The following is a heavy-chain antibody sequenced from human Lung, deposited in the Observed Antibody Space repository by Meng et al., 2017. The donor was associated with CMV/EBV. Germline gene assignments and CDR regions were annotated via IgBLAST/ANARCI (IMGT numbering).Heavy chain of an antibody. CDR1: GYSFTNNW. Sequence: ESXKISXKATGYSFTNNWIGWVRQMPGKGLEWMGVIYPGDYDTRYSPSFRGQVTISADRSITTAYLQWSSLKASDTAKYYCARLGGDGSLDAFDFWGQGTMVXVSS. CDR3: ARLGGDGSLDAFDF. D-gene: IGHD5-24*01. J-gene: IGHJ3*01. CDR2: IYPGDYDT. V-gene: IGHV5-51*01.